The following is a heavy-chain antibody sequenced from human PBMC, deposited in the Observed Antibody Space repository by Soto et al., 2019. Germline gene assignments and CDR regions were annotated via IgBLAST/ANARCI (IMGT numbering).Heavy chain of an antibody. CDR1: GGTFSSYA. D-gene: IGHD2-2*01. J-gene: IGHJ4*02. CDR2: IIPIFGTA. V-gene: IGHV1-69*13. CDR3: AREYCARGSCYGVDY. Sequence: ASVKVSCKASGGTFSSYAISWVRQAPGQGLEWVGGIIPIFGTANYAQKFQGRVTITADESTSTAYMELSSLRSEDTAVYYCAREYCARGSCYGVDYWGQGTLVTVSS.